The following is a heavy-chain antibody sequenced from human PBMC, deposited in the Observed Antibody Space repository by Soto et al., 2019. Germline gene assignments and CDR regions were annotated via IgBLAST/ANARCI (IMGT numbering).Heavy chain of an antibody. CDR2: ISWNSGSI. V-gene: IGHV3-9*01. CDR3: AKANPAMVTDYDYAMDV. J-gene: IGHJ6*02. CDR1: GFTFDDFA. Sequence: EVQLVESGGGLVQPGRSLRLSRAASGFTFDDFAMHWVRQAPGKGLEWVSGISWNSGSIGYAESVKGRFTISRDNAKNSLYLQLNSLRAEDTALYYCAKANPAMVTDYDYAMDVWGQGTTVTVSS. D-gene: IGHD5-18*01.